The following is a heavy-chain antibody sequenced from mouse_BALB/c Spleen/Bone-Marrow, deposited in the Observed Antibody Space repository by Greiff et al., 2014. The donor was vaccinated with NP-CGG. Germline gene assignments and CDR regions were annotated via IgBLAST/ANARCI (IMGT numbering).Heavy chain of an antibody. V-gene: IGHV1-69*02. Sequence: VHLVESGAELVRPGASVKLSCKASGYTFTSYWINWVKQRPGQGLEWIGNIYPSDSYTNYNQKFKDKATLTVDKSSSTAYMQLSSPTSEDSAVYYCTRTYDCDEGGFDYWGQGTTLTVSS. CDR2: IYPSDSYT. CDR3: TRTYDCDEGGFDY. D-gene: IGHD2-4*01. CDR1: GYTFTSYW. J-gene: IGHJ2*01.